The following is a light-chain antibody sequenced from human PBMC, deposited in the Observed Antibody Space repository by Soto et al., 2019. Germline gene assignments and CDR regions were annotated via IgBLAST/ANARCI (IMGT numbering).Light chain of an antibody. CDR1: SSNIGAGYD. J-gene: IGLJ2*01. CDR3: QSYDRSLSQTG. V-gene: IGLV1-40*01. Sequence: QSVLTQPPSVSGAPGQRVTISCTGSSSNIGAGYDVHWYQQLPGTAPKLLIYGNSNRPSGVPDRFSGSKSGTSASRAITGRQAEDESEYYCQSYDRSLSQTGFGGGTKVTVL. CDR2: GNS.